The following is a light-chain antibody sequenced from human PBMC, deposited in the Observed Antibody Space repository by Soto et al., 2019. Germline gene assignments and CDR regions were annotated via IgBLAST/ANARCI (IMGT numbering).Light chain of an antibody. V-gene: IGKV4-1*01. CDR3: XQYYSPPYT. J-gene: IGKJ2*01. CDR2: WAS. Sequence: DIVMTQSPDSLAVSLGERATINCKSSQSVLYSSNNKNYLGWYQQKPGQTPKLLIYWASTRDSGVPDRFSGXGXXXXXXXXXXXXXXXXXXVXXXXQYYSPPYTFGQGTRLEIK. CDR1: QSVLYSSNNKNY.